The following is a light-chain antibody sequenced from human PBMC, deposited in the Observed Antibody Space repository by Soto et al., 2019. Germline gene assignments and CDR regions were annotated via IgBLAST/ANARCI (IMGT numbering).Light chain of an antibody. CDR1: QDIGSF. CDR3: LQHNSYPRT. CDR2: AAS. V-gene: IGKV1-8*01. Sequence: QMTQSTSSLSASTGDRVDITCRASQDIGSFLAWYQQKPGKAPKRLIYAASSLQSGVPSRFSGSGSGTEFTLTISSLQPEDFATYYCLQHNSYPRTFGQGTKVDI. J-gene: IGKJ1*01.